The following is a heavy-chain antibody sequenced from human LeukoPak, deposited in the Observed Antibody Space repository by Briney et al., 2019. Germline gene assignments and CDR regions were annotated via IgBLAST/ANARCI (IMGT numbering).Heavy chain of an antibody. CDR3: ARHAPLFRYDSSGYYYFDY. CDR1: GGSISSSSYY. CDR2: IYYSGST. D-gene: IGHD3-22*01. J-gene: IGHJ4*02. Sequence: SETLSLTCTVSGGSISSSSYYWGWIRQPPGQGLEWIGSIYYSGSTYYNPSLKSRVTISVDTSKNQFSLKLSSVTAADTAVYYGARHAPLFRYDSSGYYYFDYWGQGTLVTVSS. V-gene: IGHV4-39*01.